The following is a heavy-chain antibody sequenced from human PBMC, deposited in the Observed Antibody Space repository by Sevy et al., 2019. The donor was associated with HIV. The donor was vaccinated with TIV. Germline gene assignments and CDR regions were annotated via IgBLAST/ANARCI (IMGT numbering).Heavy chain of an antibody. V-gene: IGHV3-23*01. CDR3: AKAEAVAGTGAPSYYFDY. CDR1: GFTFSSYA. CDR2: ISGSGGST. D-gene: IGHD6-19*01. Sequence: GGSLRLSCAASGFTFSSYAMRWVRQAPGKGLEWVSAISGSGGSTYYADSVKGRFTISRDNSKNTLYLQMNSLRAEDTAVYYCAKAEAVAGTGAPSYYFDYWGQGTLVTVSS. J-gene: IGHJ4*02.